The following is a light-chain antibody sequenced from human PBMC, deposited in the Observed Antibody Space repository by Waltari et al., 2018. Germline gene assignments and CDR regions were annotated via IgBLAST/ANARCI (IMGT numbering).Light chain of an antibody. CDR3: QQSYNMWA. CDR1: ESIRTY. CDR2: ATS. J-gene: IGKJ1*01. Sequence: DIQMTQSPSSLSASVGDRVTITCRASESIRTYLNWYQHTAGRSPKLLIYATSSLQSGVPSRFSGSGSETDFTLTITSLQPEDFATYYCQQSYNMWAFGQGTKVEIK. V-gene: IGKV1-39*01.